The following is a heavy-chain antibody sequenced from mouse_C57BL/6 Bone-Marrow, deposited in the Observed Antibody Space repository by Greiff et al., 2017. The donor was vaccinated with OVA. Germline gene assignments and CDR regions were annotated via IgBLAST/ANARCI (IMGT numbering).Heavy chain of an antibody. V-gene: IGHV1-64*01. Sequence: QVQLQQPGAELVKPGASVKLSCKASGYTFTSYWMHWVKQRPGQGLEWIGMIHPNSGSTNYNEKFKSKATLTVDKSSSTAYMQRSSLTSEDSAVYYCARVNYGNSAWFAYWGQGTLVTVSA. CDR3: ARVNYGNSAWFAY. CDR1: GYTFTSYW. CDR2: IHPNSGST. D-gene: IGHD2-1*01. J-gene: IGHJ3*01.